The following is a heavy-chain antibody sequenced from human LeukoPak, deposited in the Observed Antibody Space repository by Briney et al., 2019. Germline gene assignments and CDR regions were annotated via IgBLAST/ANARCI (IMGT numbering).Heavy chain of an antibody. J-gene: IGHJ4*02. V-gene: IGHV3-48*01. CDR1: EFTFSSYS. D-gene: IGHD3-22*01. CDR3: ARVGDYENSGSQPFDY. Sequence: GGSLRLSCAASEFTFSSYSINWVRQAPGKGLEWVSYISSSSSNKYYADSVKGRFTISRDNAKNTLYLQMNNLRVEDMAVYYCARVGDYENSGSQPFDYWGQGTLVTVSS. CDR2: ISSSSSNK.